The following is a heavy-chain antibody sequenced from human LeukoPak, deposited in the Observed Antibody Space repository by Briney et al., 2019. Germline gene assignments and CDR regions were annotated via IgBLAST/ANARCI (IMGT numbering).Heavy chain of an antibody. J-gene: IGHJ3*02. CDR2: ISSSSSTI. Sequence: LPGGSLRLSCAASGFTFSSYAMSWVRQAPGKGLEWVSYISSSSSTIYYADSVKGRFTISRDNAKNSLYLQMNSLRAEDTAVYYCAREADILTGYPDAFDIWGQGTMVTVSS. D-gene: IGHD3-9*01. CDR1: GFTFSSYA. V-gene: IGHV3-48*04. CDR3: AREADILTGYPDAFDI.